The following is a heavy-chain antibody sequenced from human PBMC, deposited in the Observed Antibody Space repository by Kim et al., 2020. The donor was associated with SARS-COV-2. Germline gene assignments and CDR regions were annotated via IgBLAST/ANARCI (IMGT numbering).Heavy chain of an antibody. CDR2: IRSKAYGGTT. CDR3: TRVAQFAVRYFGDNGYYFDY. J-gene: IGHJ4*02. Sequence: GGSLRLSCTASGFTFGDYAMSWFRQAPGKGLEWVGFIRSKAYGGTTEYAASVKGRFTISRDDSKSIAYLQMNSLKTEDTAVYYCTRVAQFAVRYFGDNGYYFDYWGQGTLVTVSS. D-gene: IGHD3-9*01. CDR1: GFTFGDYA. V-gene: IGHV3-49*03.